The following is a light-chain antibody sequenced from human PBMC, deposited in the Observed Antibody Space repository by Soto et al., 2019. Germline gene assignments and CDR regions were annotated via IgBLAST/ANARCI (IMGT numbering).Light chain of an antibody. Sequence: QSVLTQPASVSGSPGQSITISCTGTSRDVGAYDYVSWYLQYPDKAPQLLIYYVDHRPSGVSSRFSGSKSGNTVSLTISGLQAEDEGDYYCSSYTSSSTYVFGTGTKVTVL. CDR2: YVD. CDR1: SRDVGAYDY. V-gene: IGLV2-14*03. CDR3: SSYTSSSTYV. J-gene: IGLJ1*01.